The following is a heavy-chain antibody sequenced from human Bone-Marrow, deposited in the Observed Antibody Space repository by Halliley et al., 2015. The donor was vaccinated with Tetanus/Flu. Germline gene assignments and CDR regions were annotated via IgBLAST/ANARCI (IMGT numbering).Heavy chain of an antibody. CDR3: ATWNGGDWLGPFDY. J-gene: IGHJ4*02. V-gene: IGHV3-48*02. CDR2: ISSSSGTK. D-gene: IGHD2-21*02. Sequence: WISYISSSSGTKYYADSVKGRFVISRDNAKNSLYLQLNGLRDEDTALYYCATWNGGDWLGPFDYWGQGTLVTVSS.